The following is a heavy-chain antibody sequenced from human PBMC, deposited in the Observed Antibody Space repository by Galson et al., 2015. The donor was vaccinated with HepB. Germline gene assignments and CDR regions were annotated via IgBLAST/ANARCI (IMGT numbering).Heavy chain of an antibody. D-gene: IGHD2-8*02. V-gene: IGHV3-30-3*01. Sequence: SLRLSCAASGFTFSSYAMHWVRQAPGKGLEWVAVISYDGSNKYYADSVKGRFTISRDNSKNTLYLQMNSLRAEDTAVYYCARDWFRTGMDYWGQGTLVTVSS. J-gene: IGHJ4*02. CDR3: ARDWFRTGMDY. CDR1: GFTFSSYA. CDR2: ISYDGSNK.